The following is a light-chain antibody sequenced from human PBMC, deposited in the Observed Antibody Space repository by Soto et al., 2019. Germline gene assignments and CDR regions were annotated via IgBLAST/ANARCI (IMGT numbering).Light chain of an antibody. J-gene: IGKJ1*01. V-gene: IGKV3-15*01. CDR2: DAS. Sequence: DIVLPQSPGPLSLSPGVRAPHSFRASQSVSSSYLAWYQQKPGQAPRLLIYDASTRATGVPARISGSGSGTEFTLTISSLQSEDFAVYYWQQYNNWRTFGQGTKVDIK. CDR1: QSVSSSY. CDR3: QQYNNWRT.